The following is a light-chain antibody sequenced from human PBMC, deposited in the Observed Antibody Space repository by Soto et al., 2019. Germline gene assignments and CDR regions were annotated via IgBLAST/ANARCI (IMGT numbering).Light chain of an antibody. CDR3: QTWGTGIHLV. Sequence: QPVLTQSPSASASLGASVKLTCTLSSGHSCYAIAWHQQQPEKGPRYLMKLNSDGSHSKGDGIPDRFSGSSSGAERYLTISSLQSEDEADYYCQTWGTGIHLVFGGGTKLTVL. V-gene: IGLV4-69*01. J-gene: IGLJ2*01. CDR2: LNSDGSH. CDR1: SGHSCYA.